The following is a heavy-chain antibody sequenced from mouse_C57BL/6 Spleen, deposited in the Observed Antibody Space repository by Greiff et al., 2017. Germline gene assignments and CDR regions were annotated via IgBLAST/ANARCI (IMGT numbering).Heavy chain of an antibody. V-gene: IGHV1-61*01. Sequence: VQLQQPGAELVRPGSSVKLSCKASGYTFTSYWMDWVKQRPGQGLEWIGNIYPSDSETHYNQKFKDKATLTVDKSSSTAYMQLSSLTSEDSAVYYCARESVVAHYYAMDYWGQGTSVTVSS. CDR1: GYTFTSYW. D-gene: IGHD1-1*01. J-gene: IGHJ4*01. CDR3: ARESVVAHYYAMDY. CDR2: IYPSDSET.